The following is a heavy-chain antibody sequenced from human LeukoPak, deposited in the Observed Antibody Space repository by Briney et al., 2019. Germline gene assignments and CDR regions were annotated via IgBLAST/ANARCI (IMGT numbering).Heavy chain of an antibody. CDR2: IYYSGST. V-gene: IGHV4-59*12. Sequence: SETLSLTCTVSGGSISSYYWSWIRQPPGKGLEWIGYIYYSGSTNYNPSLKSRVTISVDTSKNQFSLKLSSVTAADTAVYYCARSKWLNYFDYWGQGTLVTVSS. CDR3: ARSKWLNYFDY. J-gene: IGHJ4*02. D-gene: IGHD3-22*01. CDR1: GGSISSYY.